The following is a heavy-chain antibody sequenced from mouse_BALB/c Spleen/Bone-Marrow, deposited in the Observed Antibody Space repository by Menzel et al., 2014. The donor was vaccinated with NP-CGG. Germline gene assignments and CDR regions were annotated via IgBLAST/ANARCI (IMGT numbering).Heavy chain of an antibody. J-gene: IGHJ1*01. D-gene: IGHD1-1*01. CDR3: ARPPYYYGSSYYWYFDV. CDR2: IYPGGGNT. CDR1: GYTFTDYY. Sequence: QVQLKQSGPELVKPGASVKISRKASGYTFTDYYINWVKQKPGQGLEWIGWIYPGGGNTKYNEKFKGKATLTVDTSSSTAYMQLSSLTSEDTAVYFCARPPYYYGSSYYWYFDVWGAGTTVTVSS. V-gene: IGHV1-84*02.